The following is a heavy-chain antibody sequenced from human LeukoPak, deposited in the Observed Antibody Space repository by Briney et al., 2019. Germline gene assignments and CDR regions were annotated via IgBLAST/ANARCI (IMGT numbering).Heavy chain of an antibody. J-gene: IGHJ5*02. CDR1: GFTVSSNH. CDR3: AREDRSGWFAP. D-gene: IGHD2-15*01. Sequence: GGSLRLSCAASGFTVSSNHLSWVRQAPEKGLEWVSVIYSGGGTFYADSVKGRFTISRHNSRNTLYLQMDSLRAEDTAVYYCAREDRSGWFAPWGQGNLVTVSS. CDR2: IYSGGGT. V-gene: IGHV3-53*04.